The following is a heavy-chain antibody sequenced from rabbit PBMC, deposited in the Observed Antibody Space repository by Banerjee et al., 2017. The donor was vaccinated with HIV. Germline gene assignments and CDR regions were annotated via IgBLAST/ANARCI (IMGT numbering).Heavy chain of an antibody. Sequence: QSLEESGGGLVQPEGSLALTCKASGFTISSSYYMCWVRQAPGKGLEWIGCIDSGSDTTWYASWYASWVNGRFTISRSTSLNTVALQMTSLTAADTATYFCARGNTGGYVAYGYAWDLWGPGHPGHRL. CDR2: IDSGSDTT. CDR3: ARGNTGGYVAYGYAWDL. J-gene: IGHJ4*01. D-gene: IGHD6-1*01. CDR1: GFTISSSYY. V-gene: IGHV1S43*01.